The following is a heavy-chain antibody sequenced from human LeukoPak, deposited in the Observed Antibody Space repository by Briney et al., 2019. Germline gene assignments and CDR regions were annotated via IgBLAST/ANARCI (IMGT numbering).Heavy chain of an antibody. V-gene: IGHV3-21*01. CDR2: ISSSSSYI. D-gene: IGHD1-26*01. Sequence: PXGSLRLSCAASGFTFSSYSMNWVRQAPGKGLEWVSSISSSSSYIYYADSVKGRFTISRDNAKNSLYLQMNSLRAEDTAVYYCARFARRGELLAWDYWGQGTLVTVSS. CDR3: ARFARRGELLAWDY. CDR1: GFTFSSYS. J-gene: IGHJ4*02.